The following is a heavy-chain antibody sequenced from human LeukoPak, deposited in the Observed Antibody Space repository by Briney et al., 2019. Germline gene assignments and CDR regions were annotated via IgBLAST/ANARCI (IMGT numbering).Heavy chain of an antibody. CDR3: AKQKYSSGWYGFDY. CDR2: ISGSGGST. Sequence: GGSLRLSCAASGFTFSSYAMSWVCQAPGKGLEWVSAISGSGGSTYYADSVKGRFTISRDNSKNTLYLQMNSLRAEDTAVYYCAKQKYSSGWYGFDYWGQGTLVTVSS. CDR1: GFTFSSYA. V-gene: IGHV3-23*01. J-gene: IGHJ4*02. D-gene: IGHD6-19*01.